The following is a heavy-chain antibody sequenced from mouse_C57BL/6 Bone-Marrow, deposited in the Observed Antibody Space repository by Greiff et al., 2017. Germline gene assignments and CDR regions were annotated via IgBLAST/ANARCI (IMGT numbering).Heavy chain of an antibody. D-gene: IGHD1-1*01. J-gene: IGHJ4*01. CDR2: IWRGGST. Sequence: VKVVESGPGLVQPSQSLSITCTVSGFSLTSYGVHWVRQSPGKGLEWLGVIWRGGSTDYNAAFMSRLSITKDNSKSQVFFKMNSLQADDTAIYYCAKNGHYYGSSYGYYAMDYWGQGTSVTVSS. V-gene: IGHV2-5*01. CDR3: AKNGHYYGSSYGYYAMDY. CDR1: GFSLTSYG.